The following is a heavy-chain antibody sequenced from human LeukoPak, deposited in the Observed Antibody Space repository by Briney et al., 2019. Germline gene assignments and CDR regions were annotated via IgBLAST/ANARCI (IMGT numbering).Heavy chain of an antibody. CDR1: GFTFSSYE. D-gene: IGHD6-13*01. V-gene: IGHV3-48*03. CDR2: ISSSGSTI. CDR3: ARDQVAAAGLFDY. Sequence: PGGSLRLSCAAPGFTFSSYEMNWVRQAPGKGLEWVSYISSSGSTIDYADSVKGRFTISRDNAKNSLYLQMNSLRAEDTAVYYCARDQVAAAGLFDYWGQGTLVTVSS. J-gene: IGHJ4*02.